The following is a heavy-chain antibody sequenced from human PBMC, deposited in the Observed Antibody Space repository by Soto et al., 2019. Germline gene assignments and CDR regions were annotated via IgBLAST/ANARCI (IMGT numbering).Heavy chain of an antibody. CDR2: INSDGSST. CDR3: ARISRRGPRENWFDP. J-gene: IGHJ5*02. Sequence: KGLVWVSRINSDGSSTSYADSVKGRFTISRDNAKNTLYLQMNSLRAEDTAVYYCARISRRGPRENWFDPWGQGTLVTVSS. V-gene: IGHV3-74*01. D-gene: IGHD3-10*01.